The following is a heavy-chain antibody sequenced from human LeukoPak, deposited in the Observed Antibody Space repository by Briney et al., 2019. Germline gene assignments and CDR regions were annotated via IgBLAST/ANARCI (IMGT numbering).Heavy chain of an antibody. J-gene: IGHJ4*02. Sequence: SETLSLTCTVSGGSISSSSYYWGWIRQPPGKGLEWIGSIYYSGSTNYNPSLKSRVTISIDTSKNQFSLKLSSVTAADTAVYYCARQIDDYYDTSGYWKWGQATLVTVSP. CDR1: GGSISSSSYY. CDR3: ARQIDDYYDTSGYWK. D-gene: IGHD3-22*01. CDR2: IYYSGST. V-gene: IGHV4-39*01.